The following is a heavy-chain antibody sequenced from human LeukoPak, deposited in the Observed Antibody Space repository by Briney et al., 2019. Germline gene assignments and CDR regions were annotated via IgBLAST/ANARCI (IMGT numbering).Heavy chain of an antibody. CDR2: IYYSGRT. CDR1: GGSISSGDYY. J-gene: IGHJ5*02. Sequence: SETLSLTCTVSGGSISSGDYYWSWIRQPPGKGLEWIGYIYYSGRTYYNPSLKSRVSISVDTSWNQFSLQLNSVTAADTAVYYCARAYPRMAAAAQNWFDPWGQGTLVTVSS. V-gene: IGHV4-30-4*08. CDR3: ARAYPRMAAAAQNWFDP. D-gene: IGHD6-13*01.